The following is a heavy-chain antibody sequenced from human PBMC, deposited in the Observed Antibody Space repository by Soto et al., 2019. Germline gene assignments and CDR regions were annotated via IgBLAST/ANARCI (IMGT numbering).Heavy chain of an antibody. D-gene: IGHD1-26*01. V-gene: IGHV3-30-3*01. CDR1: GFTFSSYA. J-gene: IGHJ3*02. Sequence: QVQLVESGGGVVQPGRSLRLSCAASGFTFSSYAMHWVRQAPGKGLEWVAVISYDGSNKYYADSVKGRFTISRDNSKKTLYLQMNSLRAEDTAVYYCARDQVGAITWADDAFDIWGQGTMVTVSS. CDR2: ISYDGSNK. CDR3: ARDQVGAITWADDAFDI.